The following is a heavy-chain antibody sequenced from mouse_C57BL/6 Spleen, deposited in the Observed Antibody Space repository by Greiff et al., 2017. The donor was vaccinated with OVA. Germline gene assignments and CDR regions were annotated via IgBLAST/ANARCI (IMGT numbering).Heavy chain of an antibody. V-gene: IGHV1-63*01. CDR1: GYTFTNYW. CDR2: IYPGGGYT. D-gene: IGHD1-1*01. CDR3: ASRYYGSSYYFDY. J-gene: IGHJ2*01. Sequence: VQRVESGAELVRPGTSVKMSCKASGYTFTNYWIGWAKQRPGHGLEWIGDIYPGGGYTNYHEKFKGKATLTADKSSSTAYMQFSSLTSEDSAIYYCASRYYGSSYYFDYWGQGTTLTVSS.